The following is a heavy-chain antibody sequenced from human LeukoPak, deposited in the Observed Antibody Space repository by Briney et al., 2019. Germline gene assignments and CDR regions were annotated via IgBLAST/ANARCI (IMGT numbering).Heavy chain of an antibody. CDR3: ARGTDTAMLDDYYYGMDV. Sequence: SVKVSCKASGGTFSSYAISWVRQAPGQGLEWMGRIIPILGIANYAQKFQGRVTITADKSTSTAYMELSSLRSEDTAVYYCARGTDTAMLDDYYYGMDVWGQGTTVTVSS. J-gene: IGHJ6*02. CDR2: IIPILGIA. V-gene: IGHV1-69*04. D-gene: IGHD5-18*01. CDR1: GGTFSSYA.